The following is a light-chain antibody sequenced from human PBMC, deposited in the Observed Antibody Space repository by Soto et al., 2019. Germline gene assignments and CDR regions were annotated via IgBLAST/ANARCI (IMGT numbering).Light chain of an antibody. CDR3: AAWDGSLDVVL. J-gene: IGLJ2*01. CDR2: NTN. Sequence: QSVLTQPPSASGTPGQRVTISCSGSSSNIGTNTVNWYQQFPGSAPQLLLYNTNQRPSGVPGRFSGSKSDTSASLAISGLESEDEADYYWAAWDGSLDVVLFGGGTSSPS. CDR1: SSNIGTNT. V-gene: IGLV1-44*01.